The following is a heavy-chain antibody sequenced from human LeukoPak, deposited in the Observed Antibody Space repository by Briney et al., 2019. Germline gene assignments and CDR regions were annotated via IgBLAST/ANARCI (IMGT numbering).Heavy chain of an antibody. J-gene: IGHJ4*02. D-gene: IGHD6-19*01. CDR3: AGEGSSGWYAFGY. CDR1: GGSISNYY. V-gene: IGHV4-59*01. Sequence: SETLSLTCTVSGGSISNYYWSWIRQPPGKGLEWIGYIYDSGSTNYNPSLKSRVTISVDTSKNQFSLKLSSVTAAGTAVYYCAGEGSSGWYAFGYWGQGTLVTVSS. CDR2: IYDSGST.